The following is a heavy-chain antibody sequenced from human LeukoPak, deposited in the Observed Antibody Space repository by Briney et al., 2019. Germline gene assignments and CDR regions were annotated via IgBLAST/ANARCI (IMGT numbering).Heavy chain of an antibody. J-gene: IGHJ5*02. CDR3: ARESQGIWFDP. D-gene: IGHD1-14*01. V-gene: IGHV4-4*07. CDR1: GGSISTYY. Sequence: SETLSLSCSVSGGSISTYYWSWIRQPAGKGLEWIGRIYTTGGTNYNPSLKSRVTMSVDTSKNQFSLKLTSVTAADTAVYYCARESQGIWFDPWGQGTLVTVPS. CDR2: IYTTGGT.